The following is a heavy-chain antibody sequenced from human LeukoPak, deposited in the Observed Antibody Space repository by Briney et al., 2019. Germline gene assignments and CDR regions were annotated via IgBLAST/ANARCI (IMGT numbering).Heavy chain of an antibody. J-gene: IGHJ4*02. CDR1: GFTFSSYA. CDR3: GRGRGTYSFDY. CDR2: ITGSGGYT. D-gene: IGHD3-16*01. V-gene: IGHV3-23*01. Sequence: GGSLRLSCAASGFTFSSYAVSWVRQAPGKGLEWVSAITGSGGYTYNADSVKGRFTISRDNSKNTLYLQMNSLRAEDTAVYYCGRGRGTYSFDYWGQGTLVTVSS.